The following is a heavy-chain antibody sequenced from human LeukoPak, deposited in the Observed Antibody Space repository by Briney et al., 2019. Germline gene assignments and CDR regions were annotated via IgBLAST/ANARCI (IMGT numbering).Heavy chain of an antibody. CDR3: ARSRTYYYDSSGNRYYYYGMDV. J-gene: IGHJ6*02. CDR2: IYYSGST. CDR1: GGSLSSYY. V-gene: IGHV4-59*01. Sequence: SETLSLTCTVSGGSLSSYYWSWIRQPPGKGLEWIGYIYYSGSTNYNPSLKSRVTISVDTSKNQFSLKLSSVTAADTAVYYCARSRTYYYDSSGNRYYYYGMDVWGQGTTVTVSS. D-gene: IGHD3-22*01.